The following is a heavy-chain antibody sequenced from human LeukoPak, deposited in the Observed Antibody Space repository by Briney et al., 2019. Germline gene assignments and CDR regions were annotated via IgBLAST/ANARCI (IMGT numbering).Heavy chain of an antibody. J-gene: IGHJ5*02. V-gene: IGHV4-39*01. CDR1: GGSISSSDYY. Sequence: SETLSLTCTVSGGSISSSDYYWGWIRQPPGKGLEWIGSIYYGGSTYYNPSLKSRVTISVDTSMNQFSLKLSFVTTADTAVYYCARALGYCSGGSCTRGYNWFNPWGQGTLVTVPS. CDR3: ARALGYCSGGSCTRGYNWFNP. D-gene: IGHD2-15*01. CDR2: IYYGGST.